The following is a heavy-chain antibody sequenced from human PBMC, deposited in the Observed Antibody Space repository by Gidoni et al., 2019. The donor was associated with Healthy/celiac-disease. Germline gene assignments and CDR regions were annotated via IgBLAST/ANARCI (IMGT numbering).Heavy chain of an antibody. J-gene: IGHJ6*02. V-gene: IGHV3-74*01. CDR2: INSDGSST. D-gene: IGHD6-19*01. Sequence: EVQLVESGGGLVQPGGSLRLSCAASGFTFSTYWMHWVRQAPGKGLVWVSRINSDGSSTSYADSVKGRFTISRDNAKNTLYLQMNSLRAEDTAVYYCARVVAVAALSKKYGMDVWGQGTTVTVSS. CDR1: GFTFSTYW. CDR3: ARVVAVAALSKKYGMDV.